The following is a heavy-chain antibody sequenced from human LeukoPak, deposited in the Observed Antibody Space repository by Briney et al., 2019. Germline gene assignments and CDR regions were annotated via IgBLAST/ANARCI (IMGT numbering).Heavy chain of an antibody. V-gene: IGHV3-43*02. CDR3: AKDLRRRYSYGPDYDYFYGMDV. J-gene: IGHJ6*02. CDR2: ITGNGGTT. Sequence: GGSLRLSCAASGFTFDDYAIHWVRHAPGKGLEWVSLITGNGGTTYYADSVKGRFTVSRDNSENSLYLQMNNLRTEDTALYYCAKDLRRRYSYGPDYDYFYGMDVWGQGTTVTVSS. D-gene: IGHD5-18*01. CDR1: GFTFDDYA.